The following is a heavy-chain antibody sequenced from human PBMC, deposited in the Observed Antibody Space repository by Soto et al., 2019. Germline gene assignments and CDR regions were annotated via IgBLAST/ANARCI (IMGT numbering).Heavy chain of an antibody. V-gene: IGHV3-48*01. CDR1: GFTFRSYS. CDR3: VRDYNYFDP. J-gene: IGHJ5*02. Sequence: GGSLRLSCAASGFTFRSYSMNWVRQAPGKGLEWVSYINTVSDTIHYADSVKGRFTVSRDNAKNSLYLQMNSLRAEDTAVYYCVRDYNYFDPWGQGTLVTVSS. D-gene: IGHD5-12*01. CDR2: INTVSDTI.